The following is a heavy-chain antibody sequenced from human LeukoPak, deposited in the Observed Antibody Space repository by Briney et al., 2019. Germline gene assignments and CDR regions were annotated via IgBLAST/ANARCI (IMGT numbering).Heavy chain of an antibody. Sequence: GESLKISCKGSGYSFTSYWIGWVRQMPGKGLEWMGIIYPGDSDTRYSPSFQGQVTISADKSISTAYLQWSSLKASDTAMYYCARTISDYYYYYYMDVWGKGTTVTVSS. J-gene: IGHJ6*03. V-gene: IGHV5-51*01. CDR3: ARTISDYYYYYYMDV. D-gene: IGHD3-9*01. CDR2: IYPGDSDT. CDR1: GYSFTSYW.